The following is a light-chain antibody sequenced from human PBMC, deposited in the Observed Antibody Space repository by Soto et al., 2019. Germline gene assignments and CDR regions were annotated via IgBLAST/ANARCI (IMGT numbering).Light chain of an antibody. Sequence: DIQMTQSPSTLSASVGDRVTITCRASQSISSWLAWYQQKPGKAPKLLIYKASSLESGVPSRFSGSGSGTEFTLTISSLQPDDVATYYCQQYNSYSPRYTFGQGTKLEIK. CDR2: KAS. J-gene: IGKJ2*01. V-gene: IGKV1-5*03. CDR3: QQYNSYSPRYT. CDR1: QSISSW.